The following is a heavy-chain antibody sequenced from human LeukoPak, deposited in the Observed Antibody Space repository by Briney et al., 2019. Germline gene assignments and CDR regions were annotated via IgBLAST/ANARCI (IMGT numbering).Heavy chain of an antibody. Sequence: GGSLRHPCAASGFTFSAYYMSWIRQAPGKGLEWVSYITRGSLYTNYADSVKGRFTISRDNANNSLYLQMNILRAEDTAVYYCARGIYDYGDTLATSYIPFWAQGALVTVSS. D-gene: IGHD4-17*01. V-gene: IGHV3-11*05. CDR2: ITRGSLYT. CDR1: GFTFSAYY. J-gene: IGHJ4*02. CDR3: ARGIYDYGDTLATSYIPF.